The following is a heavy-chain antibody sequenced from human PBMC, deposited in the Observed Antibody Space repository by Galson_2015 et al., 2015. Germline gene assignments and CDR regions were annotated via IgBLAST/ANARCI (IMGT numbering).Heavy chain of an antibody. CDR1: GGSLNNYY. D-gene: IGHD5-18*01. CDR3: ARQPAATASLDY. V-gene: IGHV4-59*01. J-gene: IGHJ4*02. Sequence: ETLSLTCIVSGGSLNNYYWSWIRQPPGKGLEWIGYIYYSGSTNYNPSLKSRVTMSVDTSKNQVSLKLTPVAAADTAVYYCARQPAATASLDYWGQGTLVTVSS. CDR2: IYYSGST.